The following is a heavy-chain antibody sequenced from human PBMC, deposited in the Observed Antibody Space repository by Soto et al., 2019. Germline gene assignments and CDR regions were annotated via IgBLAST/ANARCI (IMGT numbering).Heavy chain of an antibody. D-gene: IGHD4-17*01. CDR3: ARDDDYEANGLDY. J-gene: IGHJ4*02. V-gene: IGHV3-23*01. CDR1: GFTFSHYA. Sequence: GGSLRLSCAASGFTFSHYAMTWVRQAPGKGLEWVSDISDSDDATYYADSVKGRFTISRDNSKNTLYLQMDNLGVDDTAMYYCARDDDYEANGLDYWGQGTLVTVSS. CDR2: ISDSDDAT.